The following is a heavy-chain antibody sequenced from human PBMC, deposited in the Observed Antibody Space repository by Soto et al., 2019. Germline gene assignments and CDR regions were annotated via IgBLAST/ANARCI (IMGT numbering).Heavy chain of an antibody. D-gene: IGHD2-15*01. CDR1: GFTFSSYA. CDR3: AKDWGDIVVVVAATQDAFDI. Sequence: GGSLRLSCAASGFTFSSYAMSWVRQAPGKGLEWVSAISGSGGSTYYADSVKGRFTISRDNSKNTLYLQMNSLRAEDTAVYYCAKDWGDIVVVVAATQDAFDIWGQGKMVTVSS. J-gene: IGHJ3*02. V-gene: IGHV3-23*01. CDR2: ISGSGGST.